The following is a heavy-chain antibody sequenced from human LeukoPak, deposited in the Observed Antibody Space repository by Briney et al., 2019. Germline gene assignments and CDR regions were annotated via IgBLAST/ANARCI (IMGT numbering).Heavy chain of an antibody. Sequence: GGSLRLSCAASGFTFSTYGMTWVRQAPGKGLEWVSAISGSAATTFYADSVKGRFTISRDNSKNTLYLQMNSLRAEDTAVYYCAKDRGDWLLYLDYWGQGTLVTVSS. CDR1: GFTFSTYG. CDR3: AKDRGDWLLYLDY. CDR2: ISGSAATT. J-gene: IGHJ4*02. D-gene: IGHD3/OR15-3a*01. V-gene: IGHV3-23*01.